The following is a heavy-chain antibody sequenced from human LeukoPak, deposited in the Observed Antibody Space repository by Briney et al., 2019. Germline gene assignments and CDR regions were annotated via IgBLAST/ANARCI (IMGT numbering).Heavy chain of an antibody. J-gene: IGHJ6*03. CDR2: IYYSGST. Sequence: SETLSLTCTVSGGSISSYYWSWIRQPPGRGLEWGGYIYYSGSTNYNPSLKSRVTISVDTSKNQFSLKLSSVTAADTAVYYCATLRKQQLDYYYYYMDVWGKGTTVTVSS. CDR3: ATLRKQQLDYYYYYMDV. V-gene: IGHV4-59*01. D-gene: IGHD6-13*01. CDR1: GGSISSYY.